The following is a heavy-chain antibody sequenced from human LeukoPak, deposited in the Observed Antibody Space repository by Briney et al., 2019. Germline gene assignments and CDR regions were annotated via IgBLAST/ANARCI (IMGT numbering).Heavy chain of an antibody. D-gene: IGHD3-22*01. CDR1: GGFISSHY. V-gene: IGHV4-59*11. CDR3: ARGGGVTYYDSTGYLWYFDY. CDR2: IYYSGST. Sequence: SETLSLTCTVSGGFISSHYWSWIRQPRGKGLEGIGYIYYSGSTKFNPSLKSRVTISVDTSKNQFSLKLSSVTAADTAVYYCARGGGVTYYDSTGYLWYFDYWGQGTLVTVSS. J-gene: IGHJ4*02.